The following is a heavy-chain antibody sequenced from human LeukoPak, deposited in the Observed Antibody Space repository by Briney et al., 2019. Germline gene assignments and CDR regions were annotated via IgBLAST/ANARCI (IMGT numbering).Heavy chain of an antibody. D-gene: IGHD3-22*01. CDR1: GGTFSSYA. CDR2: IIPIFGTA. Sequence: ASVKVSCKASGGTFSSYAISWVRQVPGQGLEWMGGIIPIFGTANYAQKFQGRVTITADESTSTAYMELSSLRSEDTAVYYCARDFEYHDSSGSFKGFDPWGQGTLVTVSS. CDR3: ARDFEYHDSSGSFKGFDP. V-gene: IGHV1-69*13. J-gene: IGHJ5*02.